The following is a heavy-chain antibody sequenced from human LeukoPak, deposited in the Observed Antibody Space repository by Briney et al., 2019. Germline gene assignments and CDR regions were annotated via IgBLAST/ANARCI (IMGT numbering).Heavy chain of an antibody. D-gene: IGHD4-17*01. CDR2: INHSGST. J-gene: IGHJ6*03. Sequence: SETLSLTCAVYGGSFSGYYRSWIRQPPGKGLEWIGEINHSGSTNYNPSLKSRVTISVDTSKNQFSLKLSSVTAADTAVYYCARHHPTVTPYYMDVWGKGTTVTISS. CDR1: GGSFSGYY. V-gene: IGHV4-34*01. CDR3: ARHHPTVTPYYMDV.